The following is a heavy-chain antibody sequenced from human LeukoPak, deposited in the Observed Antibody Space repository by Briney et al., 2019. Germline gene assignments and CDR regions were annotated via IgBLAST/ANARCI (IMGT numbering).Heavy chain of an antibody. J-gene: IGHJ1*01. CDR2: ISSSSSYI. CDR3: ARGGYYSPPRSVFFQH. Sequence: GGSLRLSCAAPGFTFSSYSMNWVRQAPGKGLEWVSSISSSSSYIYYADSVKGRFTISRDNAKNSLYLQMNSLRAEDTAVYYCARGGYYSPPRSVFFQHWGQGTLVTVSS. V-gene: IGHV3-21*01. D-gene: IGHD2-21*01. CDR1: GFTFSSYS.